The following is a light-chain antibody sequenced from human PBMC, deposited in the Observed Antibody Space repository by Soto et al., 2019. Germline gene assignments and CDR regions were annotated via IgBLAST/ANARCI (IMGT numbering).Light chain of an antibody. CDR2: SNS. CDR1: SSNIGAHYD. J-gene: IGLJ1*01. CDR3: QSYDSSLSVYV. V-gene: IGLV1-40*01. Sequence: QSVLTQPPSVSGAPGQRVTISCTGSSSNIGAHYDVHWYQQLPGTTPKLLIYSNSNRPSGVHDRFSGSKSGTSASLAITGLQAEGEADYYCQSYDSSLSVYVFGTGTKVTVL.